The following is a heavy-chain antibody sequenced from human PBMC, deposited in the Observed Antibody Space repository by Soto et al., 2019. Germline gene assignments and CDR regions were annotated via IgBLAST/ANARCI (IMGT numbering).Heavy chain of an antibody. Sequence: SVKVSCKASGGTFSSYAISWVRQAPGQGLEWMGGIIPIFGTANYAQKFQGRVTITADKSTSTAYMELSSLRSEDTAVYYCARSPPPYGILTGYYHNWFDPWGQGTLVTVSS. J-gene: IGHJ5*02. CDR3: ARSPPPYGILTGYYHNWFDP. V-gene: IGHV1-69*06. CDR1: GGTFSSYA. CDR2: IIPIFGTA. D-gene: IGHD3-9*01.